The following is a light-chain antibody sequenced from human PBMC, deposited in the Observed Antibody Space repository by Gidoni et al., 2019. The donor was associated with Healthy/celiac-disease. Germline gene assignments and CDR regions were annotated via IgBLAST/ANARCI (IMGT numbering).Light chain of an antibody. CDR3: TSRDSSGKV. V-gene: IGLV3-19*01. Sequence: SSALPQDPAVSVALGQTVRITGHGDSLRSYYASWYHQKPGQAPVFVIYGKNTRPSGIPDRFSGSSSGNTASSTIPGAQAEDESDYYCTSRDSSGKVFGGGTKLTVL. CDR1: SLRSYY. CDR2: GKN. J-gene: IGLJ2*01.